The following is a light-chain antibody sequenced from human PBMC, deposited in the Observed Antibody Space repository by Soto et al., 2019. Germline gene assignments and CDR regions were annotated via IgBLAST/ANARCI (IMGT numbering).Light chain of an antibody. Sequence: DIVLTQSPGTLSLSPGERATLSCRASQRVSSNFLAWYQQKPGRAPRLLIYGASKRATGIPDRSSGSGSETDFTLTISGLEPEDFAVYYCQQYGTSPPGVTFGPGTKVDIK. V-gene: IGKV3-20*01. J-gene: IGKJ3*01. CDR3: QQYGTSPPGVT. CDR1: QRVSSNF. CDR2: GAS.